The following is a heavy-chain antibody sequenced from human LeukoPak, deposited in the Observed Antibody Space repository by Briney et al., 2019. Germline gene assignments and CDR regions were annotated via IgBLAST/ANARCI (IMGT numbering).Heavy chain of an antibody. J-gene: IGHJ4*02. CDR3: ARYYCDSSGYPMGYFDY. CDR1: GFIFSSFC. Sequence: PGGSLRLSCAASGFIFSSFCMRWVRQAPGKGLEWVANIKQDGSEKYYVDSVNGRFTISRDNAKNSLYLQMNSLRAGDTAVYYCARYYCDSSGYPMGYFDYWGQGTLVTVSS. V-gene: IGHV3-7*04. CDR2: IKQDGSEK. D-gene: IGHD3-22*01.